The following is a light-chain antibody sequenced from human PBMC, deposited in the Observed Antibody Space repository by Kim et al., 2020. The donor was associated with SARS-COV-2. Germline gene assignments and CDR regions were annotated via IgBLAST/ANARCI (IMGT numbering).Light chain of an antibody. CDR1: NLGGKS. Sequence: GKTNRITCGGKNLGGKSVHMYQRRQGQAHVLFISYHRDRPSGIPEQFSGANSENTATLTTSRVEAGDKADYCCQVWDSSSGHWVFGGGTQLTVL. CDR2: YHR. V-gene: IGLV3-21*04. CDR3: QVWDSSSGHWV. J-gene: IGLJ3*02.